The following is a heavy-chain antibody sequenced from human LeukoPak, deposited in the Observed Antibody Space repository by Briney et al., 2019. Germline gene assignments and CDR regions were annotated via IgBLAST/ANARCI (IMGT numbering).Heavy chain of an antibody. V-gene: IGHV4-59*07. Sequence: SDTLSLTCTVSGGSISSYYWSWIRQPPGKGLEYIGYIYYSGSTNYNPSLKSRVTISVDTSKNQFSLKLTSVTAADTAVYYCARVSGLNNFDYWGQGTLVTVSS. CDR1: GGSISSYY. CDR2: IYYSGST. J-gene: IGHJ4*02. D-gene: IGHD2-8*01. CDR3: ARVSGLNNFDY.